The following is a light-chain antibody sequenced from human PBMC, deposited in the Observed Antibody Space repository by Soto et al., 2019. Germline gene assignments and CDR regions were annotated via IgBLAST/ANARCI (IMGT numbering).Light chain of an antibody. Sequence: EIVLTQSPGTLSLSPGERGTLSCRASQSVSSSYLAWYQQKPGQAPRLLIYGASSRATGIPDRFSGSGSGTDFTLTISRLEPVDFAVYYCQQYGSSPHTFGQGTKLEIK. V-gene: IGKV3-20*01. CDR1: QSVSSSY. J-gene: IGKJ2*01. CDR3: QQYGSSPHT. CDR2: GAS.